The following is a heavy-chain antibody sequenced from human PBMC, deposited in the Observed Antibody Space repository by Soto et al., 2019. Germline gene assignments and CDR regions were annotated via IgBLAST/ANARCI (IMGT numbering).Heavy chain of an antibody. V-gene: IGHV1-69*13. J-gene: IGHJ4*02. CDR1: GGTFSSYP. CDR3: ARDPYYYDSSLNIDY. Sequence: SVKVSCKASGGTFSSYPISWVRQAPGQGLEWIGGFIPILGTPNYAQKFQGRVTVTANEVTRTAYMELTRLRSDDTAVYYCARDPYYYDSSLNIDYWGQGTRVTVSS. D-gene: IGHD3-22*01. CDR2: FIPILGTP.